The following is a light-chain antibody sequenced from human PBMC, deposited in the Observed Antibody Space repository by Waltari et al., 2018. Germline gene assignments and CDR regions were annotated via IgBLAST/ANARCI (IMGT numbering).Light chain of an antibody. Sequence: IQLTQSPSSLSSSVVDRVTITCRASQGISSYLACYQQKPGKAPTLLIDGASTLQSGVPSRFSGSGSGTDFTLTINSLQPEEFATYYCQQLNSYLTFGQGTRLEIK. CDR3: QQLNSYLT. V-gene: IGKV1-9*01. J-gene: IGKJ5*01. CDR1: QGISSY. CDR2: GAS.